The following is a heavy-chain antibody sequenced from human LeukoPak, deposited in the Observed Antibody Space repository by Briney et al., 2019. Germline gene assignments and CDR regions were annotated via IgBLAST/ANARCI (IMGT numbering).Heavy chain of an antibody. D-gene: IGHD6-13*01. CDR3: ARTTIAAEGFFDY. V-gene: IGHV1-8*03. CDR1: GYTFTSYD. J-gene: IGHJ4*02. Sequence: ASVKVSCKASGYTFTSYDINWVRQATGQGLEWMGWMNPNSGNTGYAQKFQGRVTITRNTSISTAYMELRSLRSDDTAVYYCARTTIAAEGFFDYWGQGTLVTVSS. CDR2: MNPNSGNT.